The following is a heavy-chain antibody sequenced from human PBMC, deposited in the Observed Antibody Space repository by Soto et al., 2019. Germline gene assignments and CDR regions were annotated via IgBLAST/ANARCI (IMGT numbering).Heavy chain of an antibody. CDR1: GGTFSSYT. V-gene: IGHV1-69*02. D-gene: IGHD1-26*01. CDR3: AGVKGDYSYYYGMDV. J-gene: IGHJ6*02. CDR2: IIPILGIA. Sequence: QVQLVQSGAEVKKPGSSVKVSCKASGGTFSSYTISWVRQAPGQGLEWMGRIIPILGIANYAQKFQGRVTMTADRSMXTAYMELSSLRSEDTAVYYCAGVKGDYSYYYGMDVWGQGTTVTVSS.